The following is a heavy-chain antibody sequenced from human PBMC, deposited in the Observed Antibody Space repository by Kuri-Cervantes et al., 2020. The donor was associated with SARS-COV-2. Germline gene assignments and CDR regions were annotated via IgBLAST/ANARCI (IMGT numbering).Heavy chain of an antibody. CDR3: ASLITIFGVVRAEYFQH. CDR1: GGTFSSYA. V-gene: IGHV1-69*06. Sequence: SVKVSCKASGGTFSSYAISWVRQAPGQGLEWMGGIIPIFGTANYAQKFQGRVTITADKSTSTAYMELSSLRSEDTAVYYRASLITIFGVVRAEYFQHWGQGTLVTVSS. D-gene: IGHD3-3*01. J-gene: IGHJ1*01. CDR2: IIPIFGTA.